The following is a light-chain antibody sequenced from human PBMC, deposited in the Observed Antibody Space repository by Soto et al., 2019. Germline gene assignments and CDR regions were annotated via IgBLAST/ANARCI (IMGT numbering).Light chain of an antibody. CDR1: SSDVGGNKY. Sequence: QSALTQPASVSGSPGQSITISCTGTSSDVGGNKYVSWYQQYPGKVPKLLINKVTNRPSGVSYRFSGSKSGNTASLTISALLAEDEADYFCASSTSDSLHVFGTGTKLTVL. CDR3: ASSTSDSLHV. J-gene: IGLJ1*01. CDR2: KVT. V-gene: IGLV2-14*01.